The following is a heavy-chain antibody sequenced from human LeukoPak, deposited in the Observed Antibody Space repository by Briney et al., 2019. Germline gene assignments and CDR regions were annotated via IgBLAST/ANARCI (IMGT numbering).Heavy chain of an antibody. Sequence: GESLKISCKGFGYSFTSYWIGWVRQMPGKGLEWMGIIYPGDSDTKYSPSFQGQVTISADKSISTAYLQWSSLKASDTAMYYCARHAFSGYGPYYYYYGMDVWGQGTTVTVSS. D-gene: IGHD5-12*01. CDR2: IYPGDSDT. CDR3: ARHAFSGYGPYYYYYGMDV. CDR1: GYSFTSYW. V-gene: IGHV5-51*01. J-gene: IGHJ6*02.